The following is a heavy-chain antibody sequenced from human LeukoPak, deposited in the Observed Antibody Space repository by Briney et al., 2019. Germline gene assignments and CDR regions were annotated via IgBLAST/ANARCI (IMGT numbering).Heavy chain of an antibody. Sequence: GRSLRLSCTASGFTFGDFAMSWFRQAPGKGLEWVALCRSRDYGVTTEYAASVKGRFSISRDDSKSIAYLQMNSLKTEDTAVYYCTRDSDDYGDSDELDVFDIWGQGTMVTVSS. J-gene: IGHJ3*02. D-gene: IGHD4-17*01. CDR3: TRDSDDYGDSDELDVFDI. CDR1: GFTFGDFA. CDR2: CRSRDYGVTT. V-gene: IGHV3-49*03.